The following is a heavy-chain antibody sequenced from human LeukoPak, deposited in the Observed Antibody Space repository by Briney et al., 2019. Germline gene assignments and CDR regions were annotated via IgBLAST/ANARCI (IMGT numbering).Heavy chain of an antibody. V-gene: IGHV3-30*02. J-gene: IGHJ4*02. CDR3: AREKRGYSYGFFSGPTGAFDY. Sequence: GGSLRLSCAASGFTFSSYSMNWVRQAPGKGLEWVAFIRYDGSNKYYADSVKGRFTISRDNSKNTLYLQMNSLRAEDTAVYYCAREKRGYSYGFFSGPTGAFDYWGQGTLVTVSS. CDR2: IRYDGSNK. D-gene: IGHD5-18*01. CDR1: GFTFSSYS.